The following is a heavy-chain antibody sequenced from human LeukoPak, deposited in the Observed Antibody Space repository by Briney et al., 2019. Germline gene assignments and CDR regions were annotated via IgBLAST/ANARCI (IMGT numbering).Heavy chain of an antibody. Sequence: ASVKVTCKTSGYTLTSYGITWVRQAPGQGLEWMGWVSAYAGNTNYVQKIQGRVTMTTDTSTSTAYMELRSLRSDDTAVYYCARDCIGCHGFDYWGQGTLVTVS. V-gene: IGHV1-18*01. CDR1: GYTLTSYG. CDR2: VSAYAGNT. CDR3: ARDCIGCHGFDY. J-gene: IGHJ4*02. D-gene: IGHD2-15*01.